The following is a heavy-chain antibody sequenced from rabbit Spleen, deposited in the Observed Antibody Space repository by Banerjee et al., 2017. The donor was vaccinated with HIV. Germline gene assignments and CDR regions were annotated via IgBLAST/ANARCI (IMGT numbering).Heavy chain of an antibody. CDR2: IDPVFGIA. Sequence: QEQLVESGGGLVQPGGSLKLSCKASGFDFSTYGVSWVRQAPGKWLEWIGYIDPVFGIAVYASWVNDRFTISRNNAQNPVFLQMTSLTAADTGAYFCVREVAGKFSLWGPGTLVTVS. V-gene: IGHV1S47*01. D-gene: IGHD4-1*01. J-gene: IGHJ4*01. CDR3: VREVAGKFSL. CDR1: GFDFSTYG.